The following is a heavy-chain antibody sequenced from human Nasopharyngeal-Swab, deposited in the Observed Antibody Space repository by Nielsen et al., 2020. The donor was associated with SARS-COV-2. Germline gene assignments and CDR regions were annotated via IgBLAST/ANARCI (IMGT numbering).Heavy chain of an antibody. D-gene: IGHD5-12*01. Sequence: LETLSLTCTVSGGSISSYYWSWIRQPPGKGLEWIGYIYYSGSTNYNPSLKSRVTISVDTSKNQFSLKLSSVTAADTAVYYCAREGGYDPFDYWGQGTLVTVSS. V-gene: IGHV4-59*01. J-gene: IGHJ4*01. CDR2: IYYSGST. CDR1: GGSISSYY. CDR3: AREGGYDPFDY.